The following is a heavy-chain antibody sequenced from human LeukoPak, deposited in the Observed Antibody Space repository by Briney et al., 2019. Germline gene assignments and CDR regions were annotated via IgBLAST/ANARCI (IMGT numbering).Heavy chain of an antibody. V-gene: IGHV3-48*04. Sequence: SGGSLRLSCAASGFTFSSYAMSWIRQAPGKGLEWVSYISSSGSTIYYADSVKGRFTISRDNAKSSLYLHMNSLRVDDTAVYFCARGANSAVADYWGQGTLVTVSS. D-gene: IGHD4-23*01. CDR1: GFTFSSYA. J-gene: IGHJ4*02. CDR2: ISSSGSTI. CDR3: ARGANSAVADY.